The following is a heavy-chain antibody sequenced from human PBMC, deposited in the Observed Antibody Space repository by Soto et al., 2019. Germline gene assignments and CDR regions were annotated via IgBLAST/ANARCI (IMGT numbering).Heavy chain of an antibody. CDR2: INPSGGNT. J-gene: IGHJ5*02. Sequence: QVQLVQSGAEVKKPGASVKVSCKASGYSFTDHFIHWVRQGPGQGLEWMGIINPSGGNTSYAQQFQGRVTMAKDTSTSTVYMELSSLRSEDTAVYYCARGRYCSGGSCRWHSWFDPWGQGTLVTVSS. CDR3: ARGRYCSGGSCRWHSWFDP. V-gene: IGHV1-46*01. CDR1: GYSFTDHF. D-gene: IGHD2-15*01.